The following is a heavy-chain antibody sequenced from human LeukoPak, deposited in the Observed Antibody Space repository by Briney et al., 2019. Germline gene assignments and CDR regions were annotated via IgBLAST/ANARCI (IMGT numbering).Heavy chain of an antibody. CDR3: ARDTLCRAYWFDP. CDR1: GFTFSDYY. D-gene: IGHD3-16*01. Sequence: GGSLRLSCAASGFTFSDYYMSWIRQAPGKGLEWVSYISSSSSYTNYADSVKGRFTISRGNAKNSLYLQMNSLRAEDTAVYYCARDTLCRAYWFDPWGQGALVTVSS. CDR2: ISSSSSYT. J-gene: IGHJ5*02. V-gene: IGHV3-11*06.